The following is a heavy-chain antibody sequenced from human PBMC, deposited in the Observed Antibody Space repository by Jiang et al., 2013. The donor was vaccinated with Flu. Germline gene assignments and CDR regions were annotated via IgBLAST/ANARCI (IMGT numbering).Heavy chain of an antibody. V-gene: IGHV3-21*01. Sequence: ASGFTFSSYSMTGSARLQEGLEWVSSISSSSSYIYYADSVKGRFTISRDNAKNSLYLQMNSLRAEDTAVYYCAREASVLRFLEWSSYYYYGMDVWDQGTTVTVSS. CDR1: GFTFSSYS. CDR2: ISSSSSYI. CDR3: AREASVLRFLEWSSYYYYGMDV. J-gene: IGHJ6*02. D-gene: IGHD3-3*01.